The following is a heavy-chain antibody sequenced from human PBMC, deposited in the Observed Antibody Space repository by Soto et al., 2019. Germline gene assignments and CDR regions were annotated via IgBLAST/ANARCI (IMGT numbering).Heavy chain of an antibody. Sequence: QVQLQESGPGLVKPSQTLSLTCTVSGGSISSGGYYWSWIRQHPGKGLEWIGYIYYSGSTYYNPSLKCRVTISVDTSKNQFALKLSSVTAAYTAVYYCARGGIAAAAPPDYWGQGTLVTVSS. D-gene: IGHD6-13*01. CDR1: GGSISSGGYY. J-gene: IGHJ4*02. CDR2: IYYSGST. CDR3: ARGGIAAAAPPDY. V-gene: IGHV4-31*03.